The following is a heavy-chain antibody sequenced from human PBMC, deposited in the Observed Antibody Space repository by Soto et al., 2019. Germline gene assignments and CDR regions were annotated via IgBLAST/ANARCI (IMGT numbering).Heavy chain of an antibody. CDR1: GFPFSEYG. J-gene: IGHJ6*02. Sequence: GGSLRLSCAASGFPFSEYGMTWVRQAPGRGLEWVSAMTGRGGSIHYAESVRGRFIISRDNSKNTLYLRMDRLRAGDTAVYYCAKGVMYSTKGLDVWGQGTTVTVSS. CDR2: MTGRGGSI. D-gene: IGHD2-15*01. CDR3: AKGVMYSTKGLDV. V-gene: IGHV3-23*01.